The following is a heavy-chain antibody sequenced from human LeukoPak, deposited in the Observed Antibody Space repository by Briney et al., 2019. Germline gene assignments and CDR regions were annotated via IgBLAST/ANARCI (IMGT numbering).Heavy chain of an antibody. Sequence: GASVKVSFKSSVYSFTVYYMHWVRQAPGQGLEWMGWINPNSGGTNYAQKFLGRVTMTRDTSISTAYMELSRLRSDDTAVYYCASLYGDYVASDYWGQGTLVTVSS. CDR1: VYSFTVYY. CDR2: INPNSGGT. V-gene: IGHV1-2*02. D-gene: IGHD4-17*01. CDR3: ASLYGDYVASDY. J-gene: IGHJ4*02.